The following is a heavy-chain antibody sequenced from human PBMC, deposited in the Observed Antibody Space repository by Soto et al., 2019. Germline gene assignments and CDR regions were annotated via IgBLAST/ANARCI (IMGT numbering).Heavy chain of an antibody. J-gene: IGHJ4*02. D-gene: IGHD2-2*01. V-gene: IGHV3-33*01. CDR2: IWYDGSNK. CDR1: GFTFSSYG. Sequence: VQLVESGGGVVQPGRSLRLSCAASGFTFSSYGMHWVRQAPGKGLEWVAVIWYDGSNKYYADSVKGRFTISRDNSKNTLYLQMNSLRAEDTAVYYCAREGYCSSTSCYAADYWGQGTLVTVSS. CDR3: AREGYCSSTSCYAADY.